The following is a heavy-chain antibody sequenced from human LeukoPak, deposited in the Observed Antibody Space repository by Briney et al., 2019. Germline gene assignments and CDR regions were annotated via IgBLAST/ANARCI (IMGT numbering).Heavy chain of an antibody. J-gene: IGHJ4*02. CDR3: ARDAYYYGSGSYNDY. Sequence: GGSLRLSCAASGFTFSSYAMSWVRQAPGKGLEGVSAISGSGGSTYYADSVKGRFTISRDNSKNTLYLQMNSLRAEDTAVYYCARDAYYYGSGSYNDYWGQGTLVTVSS. V-gene: IGHV3-23*01. D-gene: IGHD3-10*01. CDR2: ISGSGGST. CDR1: GFTFSSYA.